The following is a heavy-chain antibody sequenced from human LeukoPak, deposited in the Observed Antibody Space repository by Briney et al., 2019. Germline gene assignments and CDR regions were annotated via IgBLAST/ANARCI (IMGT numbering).Heavy chain of an antibody. CDR2: INPNSGGT. D-gene: IGHD2-8*01. J-gene: IGHJ4*02. CDR3: ARDWSWSGGMVVDY. Sequence: GASVKVSCKASGYTFTGYYMHWVRQAPGQGLEWMGWINPNSGGTNYAQKFQGRVTMTRDTSISTAYMELSRLRSDDTAVYYCARDWSWSGGMVVDYWGQGTLVTVSS. V-gene: IGHV1-2*02. CDR1: GYTFTGYY.